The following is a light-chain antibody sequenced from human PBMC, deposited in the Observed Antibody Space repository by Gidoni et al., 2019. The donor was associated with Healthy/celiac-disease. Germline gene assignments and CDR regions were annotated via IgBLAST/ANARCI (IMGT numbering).Light chain of an antibody. V-gene: IGKV1-6*01. J-gene: IGKJ1*01. CDR1: QGIRND. CDR3: LQDYNYPWT. Sequence: AIQVTQSPSSLSASVGDRVTITCRASQGIRNDLGWYQQKPGKAPKLLIYAASSLQRGVTSRFSGSGSGTDFTLTISSLQSEDFATYYCLQDYNYPWTFGQGTKVEIK. CDR2: AAS.